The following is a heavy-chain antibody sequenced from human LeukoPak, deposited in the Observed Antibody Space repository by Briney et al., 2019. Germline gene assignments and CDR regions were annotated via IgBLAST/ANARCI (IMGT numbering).Heavy chain of an antibody. CDR2: VYYSGST. Sequence: SETLSLTCTVSGGSIDSYYWNWIRQPPGKGLEWIGYVYYSGSTNYNPSLKSRVTISVDPSKNQFSLKLSSVTAADTAVYYCASSTAYYYMAVWGKGTTVTVSS. CDR1: GGSIDSYY. J-gene: IGHJ6*03. CDR3: ASSTAYYYMAV. V-gene: IGHV4-59*01. D-gene: IGHD1-1*01.